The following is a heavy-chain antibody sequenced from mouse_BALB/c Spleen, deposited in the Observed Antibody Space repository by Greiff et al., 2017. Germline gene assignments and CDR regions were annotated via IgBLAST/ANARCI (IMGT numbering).Heavy chain of an antibody. D-gene: IGHD1-2*01. V-gene: IGHV3-2*02. CDR3: AREYGYDYAMDY. Sequence: EVQLVESGPGLVKPSQSLSLTCTVTGYSITSDYAWNWIRQFPGNKLEWMGYISYSGSTSYNPSLKSRISITRDTSKNQFFLQLNSVTTEDTATYYCAREYGYDYAMDYWGQGTSVTVSS. CDR2: ISYSGST. J-gene: IGHJ4*01. CDR1: GYSITSDYA.